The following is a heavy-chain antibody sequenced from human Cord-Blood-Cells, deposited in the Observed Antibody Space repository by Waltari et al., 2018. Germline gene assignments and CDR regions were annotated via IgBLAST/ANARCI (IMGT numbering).Heavy chain of an antibody. V-gene: IGHV4-34*01. CDR2: INHSGST. CDR1: GGSFSGYF. D-gene: IGHD4-17*01. CDR3: AGIRQNDYGDYVDYYYGMDV. Sequence: VQLQQWGAGLLKPSETPSLPCPVFGGSFSGYFSSWIRHPPGKGLEWNGEINHSGSTNYNPSLKSRVTISVDTSKNQFSLKLSSVTAADTAVYYCAGIRQNDYGDYVDYYYGMDVWGQGTTVTVSS. J-gene: IGHJ6*02.